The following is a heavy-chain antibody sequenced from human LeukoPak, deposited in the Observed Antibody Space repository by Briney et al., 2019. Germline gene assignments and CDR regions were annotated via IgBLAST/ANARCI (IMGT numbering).Heavy chain of an antibody. CDR2: IYSGGST. V-gene: IGHV3-53*01. D-gene: IGHD4-17*01. CDR1: GFTVSSNY. Sequence: QAGGSLRLSCAASGFTVSSNYMSWVRQAPGQGLEWVSVIYSGGSTYYADSVKGRFTISRGISKNTVYLQMNSLRAEDTAVYYCARTYGDYVYILGYWGQGTLVTVSS. J-gene: IGHJ4*02. CDR3: ARTYGDYVYILGY.